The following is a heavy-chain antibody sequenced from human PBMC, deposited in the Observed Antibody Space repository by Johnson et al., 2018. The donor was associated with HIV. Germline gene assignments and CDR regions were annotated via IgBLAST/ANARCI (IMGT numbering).Heavy chain of an antibody. CDR3: ARDVGIAENLDAFDI. CDR1: GFTFSDYW. CDR2: IKQDGSEK. J-gene: IGHJ3*02. Sequence: VQLVESGGGLVQPGGSLRLSCAGSGFTFSDYWMKWVRQAPGKGLEWVAKIKQDGSEKYYVDSVKGRFTISRDNAKNSLYLQMNSLRAEDTAVYYCARDVGIAENLDAFDIWGQGTMVTVSS. D-gene: IGHD6-13*01. V-gene: IGHV3-7*01.